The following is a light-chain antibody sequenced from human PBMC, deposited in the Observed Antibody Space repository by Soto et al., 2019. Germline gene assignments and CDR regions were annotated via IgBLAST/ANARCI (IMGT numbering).Light chain of an antibody. CDR3: QQYNSYSVT. CDR2: DAS. V-gene: IGKV1-5*01. CDR1: QSISSW. Sequence: DIQMTQSPSTLSASVGDRVTITCRASQSISSWLAWYHQKPGKAPKLLIYDASSLESGVPSRFSGSGSGTEFTLTISSLQPDDFAPYYCQQYNSYSVTFGQGTKVEIK. J-gene: IGKJ1*01.